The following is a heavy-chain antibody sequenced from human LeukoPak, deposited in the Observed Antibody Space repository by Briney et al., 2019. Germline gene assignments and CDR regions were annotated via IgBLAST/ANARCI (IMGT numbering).Heavy chain of an antibody. D-gene: IGHD5-12*01. Sequence: GESLKISCKGSGYRFTTYWIGWVRQMPGKGLEWMGIIYPGDSDTRYSPSFQGQVTISADKSIGTAYLQWSSLKASDTAMYYCAGRHSGYDSSNYYFDYWGQGTLVTASS. V-gene: IGHV5-51*01. CDR3: AGRHSGYDSSNYYFDY. CDR1: GYRFTTYW. CDR2: IYPGDSDT. J-gene: IGHJ4*02.